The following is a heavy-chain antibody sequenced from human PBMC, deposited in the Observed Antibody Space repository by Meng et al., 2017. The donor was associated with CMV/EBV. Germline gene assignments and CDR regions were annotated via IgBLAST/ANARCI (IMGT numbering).Heavy chain of an antibody. CDR3: ARDWTIPYYGMDV. V-gene: IGHV1-2*02. Sequence: ASVKVSCKASGYTFTGYYMHWVRQAPGQGLEWMGWVNPNSGGTNYAQKFQGRVTMTRDTSISTAYMELSRLRSDDTAVYYCARDWTIPYYGMDVWGQGTTVTVS. D-gene: IGHD3-3*01. CDR2: VNPNSGGT. CDR1: GYTFTGYY. J-gene: IGHJ6*02.